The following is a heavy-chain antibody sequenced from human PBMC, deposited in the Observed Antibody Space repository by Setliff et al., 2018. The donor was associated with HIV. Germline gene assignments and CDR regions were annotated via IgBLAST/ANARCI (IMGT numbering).Heavy chain of an antibody. CDR1: GGTSNKYA. Sequence: GASVKVSCKASGGTSNKYAINWVRQAPGQGLEWMGQFIPVLDITNYAQKFQGRVTITADASSSTMYMELRSLRSDDTAVYYCARDYGLGGSHSDAFDIWGQGTTVTVSS. D-gene: IGHD1-26*01. CDR2: FIPVLDIT. CDR3: ARDYGLGGSHSDAFDI. J-gene: IGHJ3*02. V-gene: IGHV1-69*10.